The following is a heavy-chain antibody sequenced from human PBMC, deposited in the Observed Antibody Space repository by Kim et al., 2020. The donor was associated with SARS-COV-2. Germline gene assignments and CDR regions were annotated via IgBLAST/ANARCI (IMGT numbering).Heavy chain of an antibody. V-gene: IGHV3-33*01. CDR1: GFTFSSYG. CDR2: IWYDGSNK. CDR3: PREYQLPNYYYYYYIDV. J-gene: IGHJ6*03. Sequence: GGSLRLSCAASGFTFSSYGMHWVRQAPGKGLEWVAVIWYDGSNKYYADSVKGRFTISRYNSKTTLYLQMNSLRAEDTAVYYCPREYQLPNYYYYYYIDVWGKGTTVTVSS. D-gene: IGHD2-2*01.